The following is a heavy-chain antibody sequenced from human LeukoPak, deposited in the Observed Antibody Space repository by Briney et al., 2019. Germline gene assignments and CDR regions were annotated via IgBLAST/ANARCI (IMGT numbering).Heavy chain of an antibody. CDR3: ARPWDTAMVTNWFDP. CDR2: IYYSGST. D-gene: IGHD5-18*01. CDR1: GCSISSSSYY. J-gene: IGHJ5*02. V-gene: IGHV4-39*01. Sequence: PSETLSLTCTVSGCSISSSSYYWGWLRQPPGKGLEWTVSIYYSGSTYYNPSLKSRVTISVDTSKNQFSLKLSSVTAADTAVYYCARPWDTAMVTNWFDPWGQGTLVTVSS.